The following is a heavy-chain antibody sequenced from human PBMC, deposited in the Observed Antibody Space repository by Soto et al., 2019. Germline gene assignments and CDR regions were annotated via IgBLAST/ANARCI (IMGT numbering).Heavy chain of an antibody. D-gene: IGHD3-3*01. CDR2: IKSTTDGGTT. CDR1: GFTFSNAW. CDR3: TTTGLGWLLMDDY. V-gene: IGHV3-15*07. J-gene: IGHJ4*02. Sequence: EVQLVESGGGLVKPGGSLRLSCAASGFTFSNAWMNWVRQAPGKGLEWVGRIKSTTDGGTTEYAAPVKGRFTISRDDSKNTLYLQMNSLKTEDTAVYYCTTTGLGWLLMDDYWGQGTLVTVSS.